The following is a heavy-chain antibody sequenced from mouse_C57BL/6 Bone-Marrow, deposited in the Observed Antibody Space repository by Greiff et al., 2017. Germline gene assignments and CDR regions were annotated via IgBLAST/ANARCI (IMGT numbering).Heavy chain of an antibody. CDR2: ISSGGSYT. Sequence: EVKLVESGGDLVKPGGSLKLSCAASGFTFSSYGMYWVRQTPDKRLEWVATISSGGSYTYYPDSVKGRFTISRDNAKNTLYLQMSSLKSEDTAMYYCARHDGNYEFAYWGQGTLVTVSA. CDR3: ARHDGNYEFAY. J-gene: IGHJ3*01. CDR1: GFTFSSYG. D-gene: IGHD2-1*01. V-gene: IGHV5-6*01.